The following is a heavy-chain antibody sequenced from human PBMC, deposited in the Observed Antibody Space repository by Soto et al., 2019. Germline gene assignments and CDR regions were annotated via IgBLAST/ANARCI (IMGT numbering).Heavy chain of an antibody. V-gene: IGHV3-74*01. J-gene: IGHJ4*02. CDR1: GFNFSVYW. CDR2: LNSDGTYA. D-gene: IGHD2-21*02. CDR3: ARAGYCGPGCYYYFDY. Sequence: LRLSCAASGFNFSVYWMHWVRQAPGKGLVWVSRLNSDGTYASSADSVKGRFTISRDNAKNSLYLQMNSLRVEDTSVYYCARAGYCGPGCYYYFDYWGQGTLVTVSS.